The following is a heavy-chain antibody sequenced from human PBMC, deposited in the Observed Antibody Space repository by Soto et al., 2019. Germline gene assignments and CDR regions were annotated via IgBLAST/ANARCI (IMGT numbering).Heavy chain of an antibody. CDR3: AKFAESSGYFDY. D-gene: IGHD6-19*01. CDR2: IIPFFGTA. CDR1: GGTFSRSA. J-gene: IGHJ4*02. V-gene: IGHV1-69*01. Sequence: QVQLEQSGAEVRKPGSSVKVSCKASGGTFSRSAISWVRQAPGQGLEWMGGIIPFFGTANYAQKFHGRVTITADEPTGTAYMELSSLTSEATAIYYCAKFAESSGYFDYCGQGALITVSS.